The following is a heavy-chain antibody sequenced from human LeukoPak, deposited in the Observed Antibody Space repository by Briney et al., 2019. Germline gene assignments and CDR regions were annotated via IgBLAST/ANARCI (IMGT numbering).Heavy chain of an antibody. D-gene: IGHD6-13*01. J-gene: IGHJ4*02. V-gene: IGHV1-46*01. CDR1: GYYFTGSY. CDR2: ITPSSGAT. Sequence: GASVKVSCKASGYYFTGSYVHWVRRAPGQGLEWMGAITPSSGATNYAQTFQGRVTMTRDTSTTTVYLELDSLRSEDTAVYYCAKERGTAGKPFDYWGQGTLVSVPS. CDR3: AKERGTAGKPFDY.